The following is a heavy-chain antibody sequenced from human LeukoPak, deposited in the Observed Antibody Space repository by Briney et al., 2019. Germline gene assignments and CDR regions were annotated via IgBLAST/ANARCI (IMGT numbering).Heavy chain of an antibody. J-gene: IGHJ4*02. Sequence: PGGSLRLSCAASGFTFSSYAMHWVRQAPGKGLEWVAVISYDGSNKYYADSVKGRFTISRDNSKNTLYLQMNSLRAEDTAVYYCAREPHGSGLLFDYWGRGTLVTVSS. CDR2: ISYDGSNK. CDR3: AREPHGSGLLFDY. V-gene: IGHV3-30-3*01. CDR1: GFTFSSYA. D-gene: IGHD6-19*01.